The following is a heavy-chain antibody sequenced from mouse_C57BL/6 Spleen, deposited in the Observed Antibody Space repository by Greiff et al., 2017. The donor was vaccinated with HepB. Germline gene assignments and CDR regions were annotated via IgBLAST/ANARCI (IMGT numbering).Heavy chain of an antibody. J-gene: IGHJ4*01. CDR1: GYTFTSYW. Sequence: QVQLQQPGAELVMPEASVKLSCKASGYTFTSYWMHWVKQRPGQGLEWIGEIDPSDSYTNYNQKFKGKSTLTVDKSSSTAYMQLSSLTSEDSAVYYCARYGPYAMDYWGQGTSVTVSS. CDR2: IDPSDSYT. V-gene: IGHV1-69*01. CDR3: ARYGPYAMDY. D-gene: IGHD1-1*02.